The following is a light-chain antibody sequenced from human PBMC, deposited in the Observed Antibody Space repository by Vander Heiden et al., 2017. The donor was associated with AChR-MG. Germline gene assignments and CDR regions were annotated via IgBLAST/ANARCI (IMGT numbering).Light chain of an antibody. J-gene: IGKJ3*01. CDR2: DAS. V-gene: IGKV3-11*01. CDR3: QQRVNWPPGFS. Sequence: EIVLTQSPVIVSLSLGERATLPCRASQSFSTHLAWYHQKPGQAPRLLIYDASHRATDIPARFSGSGSGTDFTLTITSREPEDSGVYYCQQRVNWPPGFSFGPGTKVQIK. CDR1: QSFSTH.